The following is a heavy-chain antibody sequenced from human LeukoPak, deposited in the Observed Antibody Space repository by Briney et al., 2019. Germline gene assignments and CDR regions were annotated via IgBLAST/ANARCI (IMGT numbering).Heavy chain of an antibody. Sequence: GGSLRLSCAASGFTFSSYAMSWVRQAPGKGLEWVSAISGSGGSTYYADSVKGRFTISRDNSKNTLYLQMNSLRAEDTAVYYCASGGTSSNDYSNYGYYYYYYMDVWGKGTTVTVSS. V-gene: IGHV3-23*01. J-gene: IGHJ6*03. D-gene: IGHD4-11*01. CDR2: ISGSGGST. CDR1: GFTFSSYA. CDR3: ASGGTSSNDYSNYGYYYYYYMDV.